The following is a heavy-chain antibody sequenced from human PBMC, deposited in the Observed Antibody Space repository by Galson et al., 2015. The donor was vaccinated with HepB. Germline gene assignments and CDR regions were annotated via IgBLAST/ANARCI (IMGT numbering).Heavy chain of an antibody. V-gene: IGHV4-4*02. CDR3: ASQKNTTPSSSWSAPLEKYYYYYGMDV. CDR1: GGSISSSNW. J-gene: IGHJ6*02. CDR2: IYHSGST. Sequence: ETLSLTCAVSGGSISSSNWWSWVRQPPGKGLEWIGEIYHSGSTNYNPSLKSRVTISVDKSKNQFSLKLSSVTAADTAVYYCASQKNTTPSSSWSAPLEKYYYYYGMDVWGQGTTVTVSS. D-gene: IGHD6-13*01.